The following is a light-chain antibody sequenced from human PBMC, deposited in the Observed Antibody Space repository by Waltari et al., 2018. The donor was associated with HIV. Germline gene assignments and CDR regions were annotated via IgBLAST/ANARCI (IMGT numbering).Light chain of an antibody. J-gene: IGLJ1*01. CDR3: CSHAGNFIFA. CDR1: SSYVATF. CDR2: DVN. V-gene: IGLV2-11*01. Sequence: QSALTQPHSVSGSPGQSLTISSTATSSYVATFVSWYQQPPGKAPKVIIYDVNKRPSGVPDRFSGSKSGNTAFLTISGLQAEDEAEYHCCSHAGNFIFAFGSGTKVTVL.